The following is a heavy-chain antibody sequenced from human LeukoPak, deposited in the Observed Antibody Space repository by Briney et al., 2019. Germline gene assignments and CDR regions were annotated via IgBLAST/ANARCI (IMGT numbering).Heavy chain of an antibody. CDR2: IYYSGST. CDR3: ARQAGYSSGYCIDC. D-gene: IGHD3-22*01. J-gene: IGHJ4*02. CDR1: GGSISSSSYY. Sequence: SETLSLTCTVSGGSISSSSYYWGWIRQPPGKGLEWIGSIYYSGSTYYNPSLKSRVTISVDTSKNQSSLKLSSVTAADTAVYYCARQAGYSSGYCIDCWGQGTLVTVSS. V-gene: IGHV4-39*01.